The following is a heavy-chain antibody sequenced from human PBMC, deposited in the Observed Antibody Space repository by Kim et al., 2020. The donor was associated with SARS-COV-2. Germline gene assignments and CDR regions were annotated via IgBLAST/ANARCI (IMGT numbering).Heavy chain of an antibody. D-gene: IGHD5-18*01. J-gene: IGHJ6*02. Sequence: GGSLRLSCAASGFTVSSNYMSWVRQAPGKGLEWVSVIYSGGSTYYADSVKGRFTISRDNSKNTLYLQMNSLRAEDTAVYYCARQLRRRWIQLWQEYGMDVWGQGTTVTVSS. CDR1: GFTVSSNY. CDR2: IYSGGST. V-gene: IGHV3-53*01. CDR3: ARQLRRRWIQLWQEYGMDV.